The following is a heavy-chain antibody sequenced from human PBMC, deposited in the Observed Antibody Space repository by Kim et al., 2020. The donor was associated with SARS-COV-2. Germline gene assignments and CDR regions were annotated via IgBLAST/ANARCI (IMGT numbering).Heavy chain of an antibody. CDR2: IYYSGST. J-gene: IGHJ6*02. CDR1: GGSISSSSYY. V-gene: IGHV4-39*01. CDR3: AREVEGRSSSSGYYYGMDV. Sequence: SETLSLTCTVSGGSISSSSYYWGWIRQPPGKGLEWIGSIYYSGSTYYNPSLKSRVTISVDTSKNQFSLKLSSVTAADTAVYYCAREVEGRSSSSGYYYGMDVWGQGTTVTVSS. D-gene: IGHD6-6*01.